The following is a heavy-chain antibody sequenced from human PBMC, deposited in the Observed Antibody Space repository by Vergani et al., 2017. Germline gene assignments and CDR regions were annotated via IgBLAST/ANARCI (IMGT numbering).Heavy chain of an antibody. J-gene: IGHJ5*02. CDR2: IYAGDSDV. D-gene: IGHD3-3*01. CDR3: AKTHDFSSLYSSYNWFDP. Sequence: EVQLVQSGAEVKKPGESLKISCQGSRYSITNYWIAWVRQRPGKGLEWMGIIYAGDSDVRYSPSFQGQVTMSVDKSLSTAYLQWSSLKASDTATYYCAKTHDFSSLYSSYNWFDPWGRGTQVTVSS. V-gene: IGHV5-51*03. CDR1: RYSITNYW.